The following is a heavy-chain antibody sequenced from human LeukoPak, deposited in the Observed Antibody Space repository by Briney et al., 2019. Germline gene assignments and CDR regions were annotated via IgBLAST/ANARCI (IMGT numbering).Heavy chain of an antibody. Sequence: PSETLSLTCTVSGASITSDIFYWNWIRQSPGKGLEWIGTIHNSRGTSYNPSLESRFTISVDPSENKFFLKMTSVTDADTATYYCGKVGGNTNSWGQGTLVTVS. CDR2: IHNSRGT. CDR1: GASITSDIFY. D-gene: IGHD4-23*01. J-gene: IGHJ4*02. V-gene: IGHV4-30-4*01. CDR3: GKVGGNTNS.